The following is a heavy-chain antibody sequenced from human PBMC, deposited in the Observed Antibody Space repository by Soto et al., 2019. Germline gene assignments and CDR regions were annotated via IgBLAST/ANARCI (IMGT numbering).Heavy chain of an antibody. Sequence: EVQLVESGGGLVKPGGSLRLSCAASGFTFSSYSMNWVRQAPGKGLEWVSSISSSSSYIYYADSVKARFTISRDNAKNSLYLQMNSLRAEDTAVYYCARGRSMATISDVWGKGTTVTVSS. CDR2: ISSSSSYI. V-gene: IGHV3-21*01. J-gene: IGHJ6*04. D-gene: IGHD5-12*01. CDR1: GFTFSSYS. CDR3: ARGRSMATISDV.